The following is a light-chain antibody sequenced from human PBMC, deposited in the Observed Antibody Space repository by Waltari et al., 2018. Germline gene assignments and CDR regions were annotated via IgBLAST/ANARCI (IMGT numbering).Light chain of an antibody. V-gene: IGLV2-23*01. CDR2: AGS. CDR3: CSYAGSSTYV. Sequence: QSALTQPPSVSGSPGQSITISCTGTSTDVGNYNLVSWYQQHPGKAPKLMISAGSKRPSGVSNRFAGSKSGNTASLTISGLQAEDEADYYCCSYAGSSTYVFGTGTKVTVL. CDR1: STDVGNYNL. J-gene: IGLJ1*01.